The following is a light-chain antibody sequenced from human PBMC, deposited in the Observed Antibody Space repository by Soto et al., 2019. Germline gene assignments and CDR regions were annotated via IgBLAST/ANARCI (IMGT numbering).Light chain of an antibody. V-gene: IGKV1-5*03. Sequence: DIQMTQSPSTLSASVGVRVTITCRASQRISSWLAWYQQKPGKAPKLLIYLASTLLSGVPSRLRGSGSGTEFTLTITSLQPDDFATYYCQQHDNYPLSFGGGTKVEIK. CDR2: LAS. CDR1: QRISSW. J-gene: IGKJ4*01. CDR3: QQHDNYPLS.